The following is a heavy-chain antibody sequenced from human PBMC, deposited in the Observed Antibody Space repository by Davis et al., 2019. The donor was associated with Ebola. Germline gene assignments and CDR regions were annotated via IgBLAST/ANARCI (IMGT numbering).Heavy chain of an antibody. J-gene: IGHJ4*02. CDR2: INDDGSST. CDR3: ARDFDVLVVYAS. Sequence: GESLKISCAASGFTFSYYWMHWVRQAPGKGLVWVSHINDDGSSTSYADSVKGRFTISRDNVKNILYLQMNSLRAEDTAVHYCARDFDVLVVYASWGQGTLVTVSS. CDR1: GFTFSYYW. D-gene: IGHD2-8*02. V-gene: IGHV3-74*01.